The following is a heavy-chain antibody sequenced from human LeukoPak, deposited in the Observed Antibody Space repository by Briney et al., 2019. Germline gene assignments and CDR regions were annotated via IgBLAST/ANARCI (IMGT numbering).Heavy chain of an antibody. D-gene: IGHD6-19*01. V-gene: IGHV3-11*03. CDR3: ARSSSGWLDY. CDR1: GXTFSDYY. CDR2: ISRSGSST. J-gene: IGHJ4*02. Sequence: GGSLRLSCAASGXTFSDYYMNWIRQAPGKGLEWVSYISRSGSSTNYADSVKGRFTISRDNAKNSLYLQMNSLRAEDTAVYYCARSSSGWLDYWGQGTLVTVSS.